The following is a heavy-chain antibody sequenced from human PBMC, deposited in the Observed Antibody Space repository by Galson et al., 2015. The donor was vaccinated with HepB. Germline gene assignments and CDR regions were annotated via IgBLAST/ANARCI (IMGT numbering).Heavy chain of an antibody. CDR1: GFTFSSYG. Sequence: SLRLSCAASGFTFSSYGMHWVRQAPGKGLEWVAVIWYDGSNKYYADSVKGRFTISRDNSKNTLYLQMNSLRAEDTAVYYCARGLLGYSSSWYTGGDDAFDIWGQGTMVTVSS. CDR3: ARGLLGYSSSWYTGGDDAFDI. CDR2: IWYDGSNK. J-gene: IGHJ3*02. V-gene: IGHV3-33*01. D-gene: IGHD6-13*01.